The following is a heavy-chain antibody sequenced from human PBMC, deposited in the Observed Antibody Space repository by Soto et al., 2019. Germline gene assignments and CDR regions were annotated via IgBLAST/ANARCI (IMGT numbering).Heavy chain of an antibody. CDR3: ARDGSAWDFDY. D-gene: IGHD6-19*01. Sequence: QVQLVQSGAEMKKPGASVKVSCKASGYTFTTYFIHWVRQAPGQGLEWMGIVRLSGGNTAYAQRFQGRLTMTRDTSTSTVYMELSSLRSDDTAVYYCARDGSAWDFDYWGQGTLVTVSS. CDR1: GYTFTTYF. V-gene: IGHV1-46*01. J-gene: IGHJ4*02. CDR2: VRLSGGNT.